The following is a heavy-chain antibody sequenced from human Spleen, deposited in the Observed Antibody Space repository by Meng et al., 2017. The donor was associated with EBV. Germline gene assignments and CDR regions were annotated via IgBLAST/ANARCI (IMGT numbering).Heavy chain of an antibody. CDR3: ARGLGGHYPTMEY. CDR2: IHHSGTT. J-gene: IGHJ4*02. CDR1: GASIDSSDW. D-gene: IGHD3-22*01. V-gene: IGHV4-4*02. Sequence: QVHRQEWGPGLVKPSGTLSLTCAVSGASIDSSDWWTWVRQAPGKGLEWIGEIHHSGTTNYNPSLESRVTISIDKSDNQFSPKLTSVTAADTAVYYCARGLGGHYPTMEYWGQGTLVTVSS.